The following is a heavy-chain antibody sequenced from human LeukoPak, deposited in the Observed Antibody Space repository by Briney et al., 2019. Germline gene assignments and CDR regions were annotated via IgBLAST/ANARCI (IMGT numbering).Heavy chain of an antibody. CDR1: GGSFSGYY. V-gene: IGHV4-34*01. D-gene: IGHD3-3*01. Sequence: SETLSLTCAVYGGSFSGYYWSWIRQPPGKGLEWIGEINHSGSTNYNPSLKSRVTISVDTSKNQFSLKLSSVTAADTAVYYCATPYYDFWSGLSFDAFDIWGQGTMVTVSS. CDR2: INHSGST. J-gene: IGHJ3*02. CDR3: ATPYYDFWSGLSFDAFDI.